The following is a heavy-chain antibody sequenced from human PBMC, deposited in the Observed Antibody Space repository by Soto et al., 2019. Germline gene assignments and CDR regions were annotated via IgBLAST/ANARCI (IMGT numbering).Heavy chain of an antibody. CDR3: ARSPESGYYYYYYMDV. J-gene: IGHJ6*03. CDR2: ISSSRSAI. CDR1: GFTFTTYS. Sequence: GGSLRLSCAASGFTFTTYSMNWVRQAPGKGLEWVSYISSSRSAIYYADSVKGRFTISRDNAKNSLYLQMNSLRAEDTAVYYCARSPESGYYYYYYMDVWGKGTTVTVSS. V-gene: IGHV3-48*01.